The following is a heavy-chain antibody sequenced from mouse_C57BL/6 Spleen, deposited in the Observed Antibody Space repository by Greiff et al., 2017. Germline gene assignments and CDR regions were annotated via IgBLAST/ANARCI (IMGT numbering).Heavy chain of an antibody. Sequence: QVQLQQPGTELVKPGASVTLSCKASGYTFTSYWMHWVKQRPGQGLEWIGNINPSNGGTNYNEKFKSKATLTVDRSSSTAYMQLSSLTSEGSAIYYCAEGVYDGYLTSYWGQGTSVTVSS. CDR2: INPSNGGT. CDR1: GYTFTSYW. D-gene: IGHD2-3*01. J-gene: IGHJ4*01. V-gene: IGHV1-53*01. CDR3: AEGVYDGYLTSY.